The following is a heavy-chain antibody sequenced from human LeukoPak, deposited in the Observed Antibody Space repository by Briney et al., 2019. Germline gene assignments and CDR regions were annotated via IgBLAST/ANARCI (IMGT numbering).Heavy chain of an antibody. CDR2: IIPIFGTA. J-gene: IGHJ2*01. V-gene: IGHV1-69*13. CDR3: ARIWTKGDRWYFDV. Sequence: ASVKVSCKASGGTFSSYAISWVRQAPGQGLEWMGGIIPIFGTANYAQKFQGRVTITADESTSTAYMELSSLRSEDTAVYYCARIWTKGDRWYFDVWGRGTLITVSS. CDR1: GGTFSSYA. D-gene: IGHD3/OR15-3a*01.